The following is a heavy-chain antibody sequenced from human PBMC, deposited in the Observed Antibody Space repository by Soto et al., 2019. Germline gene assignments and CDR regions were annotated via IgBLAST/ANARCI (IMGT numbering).Heavy chain of an antibody. J-gene: IGHJ4*02. Sequence: EVQLLESGGGLVQPGGSLRLSCAASGFTFSSYAMSWVRQAPGKGLEWVSAISGSGGSTYYADSVKGRFTISRDNSKNTLYLQMNSLRAEDTAVYYCAKDMWPADYGVSKHFDYWGQGTLVTVSS. D-gene: IGHD4-17*01. V-gene: IGHV3-23*01. CDR3: AKDMWPADYGVSKHFDY. CDR2: ISGSGGST. CDR1: GFTFSSYA.